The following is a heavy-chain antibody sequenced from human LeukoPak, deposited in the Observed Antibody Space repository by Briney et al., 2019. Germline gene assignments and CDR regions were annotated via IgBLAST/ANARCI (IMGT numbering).Heavy chain of an antibody. CDR1: GDSSSNTNW. J-gene: IGHJ3*02. V-gene: IGHV4-4*02. Sequence: PSETLSLTCAVSGDSSSNTNWWSWVRQPPGKGLEWIGYVYKSGGTNYNPSLKGRVTISVDTSKNQFSLKLSSVTTADTAVYYCARISLTMRDAFDIWGQGTTVTVST. CDR2: VYKSGGT. CDR3: ARISLTMRDAFDI. D-gene: IGHD4/OR15-4a*01.